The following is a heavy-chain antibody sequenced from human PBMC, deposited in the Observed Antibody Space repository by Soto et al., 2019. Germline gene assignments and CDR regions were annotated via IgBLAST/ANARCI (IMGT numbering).Heavy chain of an antibody. J-gene: IGHJ6*02. D-gene: IGHD1-26*01. CDR1: GGSISSSSYY. CDR3: ATWELIPHYYYYGMDV. Sequence: SETLSLTCTVSGGSISSSSYYWGWIRQPPGKGLEWIGSIYYSGSTYYNPSLKSRVTISVDTSKNQFSLKLSSVTAADTAVYYCATWELIPHYYYYGMDVWGQVTTVTVSS. V-gene: IGHV4-39*01. CDR2: IYYSGST.